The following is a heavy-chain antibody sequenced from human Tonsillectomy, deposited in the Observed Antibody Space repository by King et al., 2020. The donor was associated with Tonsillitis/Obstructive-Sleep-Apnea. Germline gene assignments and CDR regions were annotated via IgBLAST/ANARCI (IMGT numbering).Heavy chain of an antibody. D-gene: IGHD2-2*02. V-gene: IGHV4-34*01. Sequence: VQLQQWGAGLLKPSETLCLTCAVYGGSFSGYYWSWIRQPPGKGLEWIGEINHSGSTNYNPSLKSRVTISVDTSKNQFSLKLSSVTAADTAVYYCARGEKCSSTSCYTASNYYYYYMDVWGKGTTVTVSS. CDR3: ARGEKCSSTSCYTASNYYYYYMDV. J-gene: IGHJ6*03. CDR1: GGSFSGYY. CDR2: INHSGST.